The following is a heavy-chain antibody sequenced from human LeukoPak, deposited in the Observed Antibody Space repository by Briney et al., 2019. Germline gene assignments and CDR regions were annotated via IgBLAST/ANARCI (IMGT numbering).Heavy chain of an antibody. Sequence: PSETLSLTCAVYGGSFSGYYWSWIRQPPGKGLEWIGEINHSGSTNYNPSLKSRVTILVDTSENQFSLKLSSVTAADTAVYYCARELGATTVNWGQGTLVTVSS. CDR3: ARELGATTVN. J-gene: IGHJ4*02. CDR1: GGSFSGYY. D-gene: IGHD5-12*01. CDR2: INHSGST. V-gene: IGHV4-34*01.